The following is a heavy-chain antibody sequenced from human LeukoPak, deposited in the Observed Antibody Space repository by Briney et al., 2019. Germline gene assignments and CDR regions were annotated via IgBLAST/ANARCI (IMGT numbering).Heavy chain of an antibody. CDR3: ARHGDVRYFDWLKDGFDY. D-gene: IGHD3-9*01. CDR2: IYNSGIT. V-gene: IGHV4-4*09. J-gene: IGHJ4*02. CDR1: GGSISSYY. Sequence: SEPLSLTCTVFGGSISSYYWSWIRKPPGKGLEWIGYIYNSGITNKNPSLKSRVTISGDTSKNQFSLKLSSVTAADTAVYYCARHGDVRYFDWLKDGFDYWGQGTLVTGSS.